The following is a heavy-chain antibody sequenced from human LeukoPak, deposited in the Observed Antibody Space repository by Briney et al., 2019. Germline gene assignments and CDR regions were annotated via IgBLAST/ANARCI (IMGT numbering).Heavy chain of an antibody. J-gene: IGHJ4*02. V-gene: IGHV4-39*07. CDR2: TYYSGST. CDR1: GGSISSTSYY. D-gene: IGHD3-16*01. CDR3: ARDGGGDGYYFDY. Sequence: SETLSLTCTVSGGSISSTSYYWGWIRQPPGKGLEWIGSTYYSGSTYYNPPLKSRVTISVDTSKNHFSLKLRSVTAADTAVYYCARDGGGDGYYFDYWGQRALVTLSS.